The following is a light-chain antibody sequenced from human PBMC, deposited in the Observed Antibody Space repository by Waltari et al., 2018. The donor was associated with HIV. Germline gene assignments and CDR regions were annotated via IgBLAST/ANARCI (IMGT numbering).Light chain of an antibody. CDR3: GLYMGRGISL. V-gene: IGLV8-61*01. CDR1: SGSVSTSYY. Sequence: QTVVTQEPSFSVSPGGTVTLTCGLSSGSVSTSYYPSWYQQTPGQAPRTLIYSTNTRSSGVPDRFSGSILGNKAALTITGAQADDESDYYCGLYMGRGISLFGGGTKLTVL. CDR2: STN. J-gene: IGLJ2*01.